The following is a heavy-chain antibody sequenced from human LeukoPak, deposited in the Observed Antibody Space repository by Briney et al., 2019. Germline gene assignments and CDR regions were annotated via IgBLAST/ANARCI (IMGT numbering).Heavy chain of an antibody. CDR3: AREGGPQSLRGTFDP. D-gene: IGHD1-1*01. J-gene: IGHJ5*02. Sequence: KPSETLSLTCTVSGGSISSGSYYWSWIRQPAGKGLEWIGRIYTSGSTNYNPSLKSRVTMSVDKSKNQFSLNLSSVTAADTAIYYCAREGGPQSLRGTFDPWGQGALVTVSS. CDR1: GGSISSGSYY. CDR2: IYTSGST. V-gene: IGHV4-61*02.